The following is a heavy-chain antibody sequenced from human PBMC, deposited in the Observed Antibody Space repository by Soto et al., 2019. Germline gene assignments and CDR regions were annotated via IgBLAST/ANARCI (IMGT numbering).Heavy chain of an antibody. V-gene: IGHV1-2*04. CDR1: GYTFTDYY. Sequence: QVQLVQSGAEVKKPGASVKVSCKASGYTFTDYYMHWVRQAPGQGLEWMGWINPNSGGTNYAQKFQGWVTMTRDTSISTAYMELSRLRSDDTAVYYCASAGYCSGGSCYGLDYWGQGTLVTVSS. J-gene: IGHJ4*02. D-gene: IGHD2-15*01. CDR2: INPNSGGT. CDR3: ASAGYCSGGSCYGLDY.